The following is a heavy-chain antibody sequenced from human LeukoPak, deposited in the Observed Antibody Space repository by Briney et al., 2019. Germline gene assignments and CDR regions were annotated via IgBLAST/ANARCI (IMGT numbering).Heavy chain of an antibody. CDR2: ISGNGGST. V-gene: IGHV3-23*01. Sequence: PGGSLRLSCAASGFTFSSYAMSWVRQAPGKGLEWVSAISGNGGSTYYADSVKGRFTTSRDNSKNTLYLQMNSLRAEDTAVYYCAKLLYDFWSGYCDYWGQGTLVTVSS. CDR1: GFTFSSYA. J-gene: IGHJ4*02. D-gene: IGHD3-3*01. CDR3: AKLLYDFWSGYCDY.